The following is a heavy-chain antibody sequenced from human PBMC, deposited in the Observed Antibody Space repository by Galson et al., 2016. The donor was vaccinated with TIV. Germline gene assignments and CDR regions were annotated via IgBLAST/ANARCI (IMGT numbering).Heavy chain of an antibody. J-gene: IGHJ4*01. Sequence: SLRLSCAASGFSFGDYWMHWVRQASGKGLEWVANIKQDGGEIYYAESVRGRFTISRDNAMNSLFLQMNSLRVEDTAVYYCARASFRGFDHWGHGTLVAVSS. V-gene: IGHV3-7*01. CDR3: ARASFRGFDH. D-gene: IGHD2/OR15-2a*01. CDR1: GFSFGDYW. CDR2: IKQDGGEI.